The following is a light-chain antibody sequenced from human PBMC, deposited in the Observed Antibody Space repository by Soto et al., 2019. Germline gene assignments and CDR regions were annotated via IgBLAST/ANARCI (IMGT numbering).Light chain of an antibody. CDR1: QGIINY. V-gene: IGKV1-27*01. J-gene: IGKJ1*01. Sequence: DIPMTQSPSSLSASVGAIVTITCRASQGIINYLAWYQQKPGKVPKLLIYAASTLQAGVPSRCSGSGSGTDFTLTTSSLQPEDVGTYYCQKYKGAPWTFGQGTKVDIK. CDR3: QKYKGAPWT. CDR2: AAS.